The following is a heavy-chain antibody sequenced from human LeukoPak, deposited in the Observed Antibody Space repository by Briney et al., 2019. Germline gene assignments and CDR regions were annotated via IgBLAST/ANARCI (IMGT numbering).Heavy chain of an antibody. Sequence: SETLSLTCAVYGGSFSGYYWSWIRQPPGKGLEWIGEINHSGSTNCNPSLKSRVTISVDTSKNQFSLKLSSVTAADTAVYCCARSKNIVVVPQLTYYYYGMDVWGQGTTVTVSS. J-gene: IGHJ6*02. CDR1: GGSFSGYY. D-gene: IGHD2-2*01. V-gene: IGHV4-34*01. CDR3: ARSKNIVVVPQLTYYYYGMDV. CDR2: INHSGST.